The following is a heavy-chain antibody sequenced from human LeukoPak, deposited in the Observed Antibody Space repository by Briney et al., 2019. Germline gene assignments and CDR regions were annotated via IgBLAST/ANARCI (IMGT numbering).Heavy chain of an antibody. D-gene: IGHD3-22*01. Sequence: ASVTVSCKASGYTFTSYGISWVRQAPGQGLEWMGWISAYNGNTNYAQKLQGRVTMTTDTSTSTAYMELRSLRSDDTAVYYCARSLAGYYDSSGYYPFDYWGQGTLVTVSS. CDR3: ARSLAGYYDSSGYYPFDY. V-gene: IGHV1-18*01. J-gene: IGHJ4*02. CDR2: ISAYNGNT. CDR1: GYTFTSYG.